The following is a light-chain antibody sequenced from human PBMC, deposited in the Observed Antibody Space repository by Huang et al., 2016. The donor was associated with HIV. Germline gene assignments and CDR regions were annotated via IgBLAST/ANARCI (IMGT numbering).Light chain of an antibody. V-gene: IGKV3-11*01. CDR3: QQRSAWPRT. CDR2: DAS. J-gene: IGKJ2*01. Sequence: EIVLTQSPDTLSLSPGESATLSCRTSQSVFSYLAWYQQRPGQAPRLLIYDASNRATGVSARFSGSGSGTDFALTISSLESEDFAVYYCQQRSAWPRTFGQGTKLEI. CDR1: QSVFSY.